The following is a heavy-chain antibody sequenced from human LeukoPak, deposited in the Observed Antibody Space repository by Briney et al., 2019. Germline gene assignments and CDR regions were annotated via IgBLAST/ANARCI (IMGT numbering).Heavy chain of an antibody. CDR3: ARAPYLSSGS. CDR2: IDHSGST. J-gene: IGHJ3*01. CDR1: GGSFSGYY. Sequence: PSETLSLTCAVYGGSFSGYYWSWIRQPPGKGLERIGEIDHSGSTNYNPYLKSRVTISLDTSKNQFSLKLSSVTAADTAVYYCARAPYLSSGSWGQGILVAVSS. D-gene: IGHD3-22*01. V-gene: IGHV4-34*01.